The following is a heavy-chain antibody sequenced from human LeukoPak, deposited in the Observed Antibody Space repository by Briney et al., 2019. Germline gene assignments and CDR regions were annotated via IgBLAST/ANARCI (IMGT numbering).Heavy chain of an antibody. D-gene: IGHD3-10*01. CDR2: IKQDGTEK. Sequence: GGSLRLSCTASGFTFTTYWMSWVRHTPGKGLERVANIKQDGTEKYYVDSVKGRFTISRDNAKNSLYLQMNSLRVEDTATYYCAKVAHYYYGSESYYFFEHWGQGTPVTASS. V-gene: IGHV3-7*01. J-gene: IGHJ4*02. CDR1: GFTFTTYW. CDR3: AKVAHYYYGSESYYFFEH.